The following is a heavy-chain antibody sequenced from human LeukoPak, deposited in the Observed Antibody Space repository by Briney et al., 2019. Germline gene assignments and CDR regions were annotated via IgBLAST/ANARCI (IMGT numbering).Heavy chain of an antibody. Sequence: SETLSLTCTVSGGSISSGNHYWNWIRQPAGKALEWIGRIYTTDTTNYNPSLKSRVTISVDTSKNQFSLKLSSVTAADTAVYYCATTSYYYDSPDYWGQGTLVTVSS. V-gene: IGHV4-61*02. D-gene: IGHD3-22*01. CDR3: ATTSYYYDSPDY. CDR2: IYTTDTT. CDR1: GGSISSGNHY. J-gene: IGHJ4*02.